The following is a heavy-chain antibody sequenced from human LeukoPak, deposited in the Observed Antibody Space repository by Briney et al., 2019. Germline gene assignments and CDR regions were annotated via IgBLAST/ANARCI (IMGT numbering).Heavy chain of an antibody. CDR1: KFSFSSYW. Sequence: GGSLRLSCAASKFSFSSYWMHWVRQAPGKGLVWVSRINSDGSRTNYADSVKGRFTISRDNAKNTLYLQMSSLRAEDTAVYYCTRDLMDYDVSTGLHHYYMDVWGQGTTVTVSS. J-gene: IGHJ6*02. D-gene: IGHD3-9*01. CDR3: TRDLMDYDVSTGLHHYYMDV. CDR2: INSDGSRT. V-gene: IGHV3-74*01.